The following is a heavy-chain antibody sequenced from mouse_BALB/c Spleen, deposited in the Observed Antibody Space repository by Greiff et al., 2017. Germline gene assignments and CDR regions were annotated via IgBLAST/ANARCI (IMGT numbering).Heavy chain of an antibody. CDR1: GYAFSSYW. Sequence: VQLQQSGAELVRPGSSVKISCKASGYAFSSYWMNWVKQRPGQGLEWIGQIYPGDGDTNYNGKFKGKATLTADKSSSTAYMQLSSLTSEDSAVYFCARGGYRYDGYYFDDWGQGTTLTVSS. V-gene: IGHV1-80*01. D-gene: IGHD2-14*01. CDR3: ARGGYRYDGYYFDD. J-gene: IGHJ2*01. CDR2: IYPGDGDT.